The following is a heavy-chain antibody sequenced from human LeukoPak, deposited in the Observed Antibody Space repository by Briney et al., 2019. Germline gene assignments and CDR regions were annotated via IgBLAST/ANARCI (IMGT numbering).Heavy chain of an antibody. CDR3: ARVLVGTLGGYYYYYGMDV. J-gene: IGHJ6*02. CDR1: GGTFSSYA. CDR2: IIPILGTA. D-gene: IGHD2-8*02. Sequence: SVKVSCKASGGTFSSYAISWVRQAPGQGLEWMGRIIPILGTANYAQKFQGRVTITADKSTSTAYMELSNLRSEDTAVYYCARVLVGTLGGYYYYYGMDVWGQGTTVTVSS. V-gene: IGHV1-69*04.